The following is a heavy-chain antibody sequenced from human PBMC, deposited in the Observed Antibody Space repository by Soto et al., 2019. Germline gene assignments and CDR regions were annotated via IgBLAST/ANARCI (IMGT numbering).Heavy chain of an antibody. J-gene: IGHJ4*02. V-gene: IGHV3-30-3*01. Sequence: GGSVRLSCAASGFTFSNHAMHWGRRAPGKGLEWVALVAHDGTSKYYSGSVKGRFTISSDKSTNTLFLQMDSLDTEDTAVYYCARDRRITGIVGDIELWGRGTLVTVSS. CDR1: GFTFSNHA. CDR3: ARDRRITGIVGDIEL. D-gene: IGHD1-20*01. CDR2: VAHDGTSK.